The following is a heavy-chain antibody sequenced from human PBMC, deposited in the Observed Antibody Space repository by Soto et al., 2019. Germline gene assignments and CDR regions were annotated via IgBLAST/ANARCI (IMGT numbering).Heavy chain of an antibody. J-gene: IGHJ4*02. CDR2: ISGSGGST. D-gene: IGHD4-17*01. Sequence: GGSLRLSCAASGFTFSSYAMSWVRQAPGKGLEWVSAISGSGGSTYYADSVKGRFTISRDNSKNTLYLQMNSLRAEDTAVYYCAKDLIEYGDYESKLDYWGQGTLVTVSS. CDR1: GFTFSSYA. V-gene: IGHV3-23*01. CDR3: AKDLIEYGDYESKLDY.